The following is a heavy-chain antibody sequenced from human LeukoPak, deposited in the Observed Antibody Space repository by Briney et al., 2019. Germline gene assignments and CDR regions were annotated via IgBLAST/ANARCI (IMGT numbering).Heavy chain of an antibody. CDR3: ARNRGDY. D-gene: IGHD3-16*01. Sequence: SETLSLTCTVSGGSINSGRSYWGWIRQPPGKGLECIGTISYSGSSNYNPSLKNRVTISVDTSTNQFSLKLSSVTAADTAVYYCARNRGDYWGQGILVTVSS. V-gene: IGHV4-39*01. CDR2: ISYSGSS. J-gene: IGHJ4*02. CDR1: GGSINSGRSY.